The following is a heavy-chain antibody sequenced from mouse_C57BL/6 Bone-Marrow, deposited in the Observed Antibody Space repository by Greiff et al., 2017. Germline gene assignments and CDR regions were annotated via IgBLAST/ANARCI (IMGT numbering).Heavy chain of an antibody. CDR3: ASERCLLFLYYAMDY. D-gene: IGHD2-3*01. J-gene: IGHJ4*01. CDR2: ISDGGSYT. CDR1: GFTFSSYA. Sequence: EVQLVESGGGLVKPGGSLKLSCAASGFTFSSYAMSWVRQTPEKRLEWVATISDGGSYTSSPDHVKGRFTISRDNAKHNLYLQLSHPQSEYTAMYYCASERCLLFLYYAMDYWGQGTSVTVAS. V-gene: IGHV5-4*01.